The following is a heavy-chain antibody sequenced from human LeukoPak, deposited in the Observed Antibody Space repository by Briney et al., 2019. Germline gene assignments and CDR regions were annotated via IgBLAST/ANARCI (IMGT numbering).Heavy chain of an antibody. D-gene: IGHD5-18*01. CDR2: IKQDGSEK. J-gene: IGHJ3*02. Sequence: GGSLRLSCAASGFTFSNYWISWVRQAPGKGLEWVANIKQDGSEKYYVDSVKGRFTISRDNAKNSLYLQMNSLRAEDTAVYYCARVGLPLDTAMVEDAFDIWGQGTMVTVSS. CDR3: ARVGLPLDTAMVEDAFDI. V-gene: IGHV3-7*01. CDR1: GFTFSNYW.